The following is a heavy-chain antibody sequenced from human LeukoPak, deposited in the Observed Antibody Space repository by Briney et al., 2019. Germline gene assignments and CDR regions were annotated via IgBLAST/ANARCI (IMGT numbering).Heavy chain of an antibody. J-gene: IGHJ4*02. CDR3: ARERVDYGDPTLDY. D-gene: IGHD4-17*01. CDR2: IHRSGST. CDR1: GGSFSAYY. Sequence: PSETLSLTCAGYGGSFSAYYWNWIRQPPGKGLEWIGEIHRSGSTNYNPSLKSRVTISIDTSKNQFSLRLNSVTAADTAVYYCARERVDYGDPTLDYWGQGTLVTVSS. V-gene: IGHV4-34*01.